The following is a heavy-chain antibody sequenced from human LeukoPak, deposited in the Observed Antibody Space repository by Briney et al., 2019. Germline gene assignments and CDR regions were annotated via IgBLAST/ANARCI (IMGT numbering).Heavy chain of an antibody. CDR2: INHSGGT. Sequence: SETLSLTCAVYGGSFSGYYWSWIRQPPGKGLEWIGEINHSGGTNYNPSLKSRVTISVDTSRNQFSLKLSSVTAADTAVYYCARMGATASFFQHWGQGTLVTVSS. CDR1: GGSFSGYY. V-gene: IGHV4-34*01. J-gene: IGHJ1*01. CDR3: ARMGATASFFQH. D-gene: IGHD1-26*01.